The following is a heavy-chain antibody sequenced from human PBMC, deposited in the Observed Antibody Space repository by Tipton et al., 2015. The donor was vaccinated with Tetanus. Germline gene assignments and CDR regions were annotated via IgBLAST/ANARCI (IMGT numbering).Heavy chain of an antibody. CDR1: GGSISSYY. J-gene: IGHJ4*02. D-gene: IGHD1-26*01. Sequence: LSLTCSVFGGSISSYYWSWIRQPPGKGLEWIGHIYYSGSTYYNPSLKSRVTISVDTSKNQFSLKLNSVTAADTAVYYCARDQARGARGWNYFDYWGQGTLVTVSS. V-gene: IGHV4-59*12. CDR2: IYYSGST. CDR3: ARDQARGARGWNYFDY.